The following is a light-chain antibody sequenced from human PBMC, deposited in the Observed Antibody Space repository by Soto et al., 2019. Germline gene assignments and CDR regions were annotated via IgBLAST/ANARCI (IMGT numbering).Light chain of an antibody. CDR1: QSVSSN. CDR2: GAS. J-gene: IGKJ5*01. CDR3: QQRNYWQVT. V-gene: IGKV3-15*01. Sequence: EIVMTQSPATLSVSPGERATLSFRASQSVSSNLAWYQQKPGQAPRLLIYGASTRATGIPARFSGSGSGTDFTLTISSLEPEDFAVYYCQQRNYWQVTFGQGTRLEIK.